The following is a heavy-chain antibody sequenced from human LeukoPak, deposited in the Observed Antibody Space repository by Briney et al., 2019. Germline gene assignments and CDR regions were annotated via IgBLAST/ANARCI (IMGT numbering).Heavy chain of an antibody. CDR1: GFNFIDYS. Sequence: PGGSLTLSCAASGFNFIDYSMKWVRQAPGEGREWNTYIGISSRNTKYADSVKARLTTTRDNARNSLYLQMNSLRVEDTAVYYCARDHRYAFDNWGHGTLVTISS. CDR3: ARDHRYAFDN. V-gene: IGHV3-48*04. J-gene: IGHJ4*01. D-gene: IGHD5-12*01. CDR2: IGISSRNT.